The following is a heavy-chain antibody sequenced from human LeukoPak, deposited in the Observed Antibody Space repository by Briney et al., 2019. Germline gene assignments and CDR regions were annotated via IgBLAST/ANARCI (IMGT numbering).Heavy chain of an antibody. V-gene: IGHV3-9*01. D-gene: IGHD3-22*01. CDR2: ISWNSGSI. CDR1: GFTFDDYA. CDR3: EKDTGLGIVVVMPLD. J-gene: IGHJ4*02. Sequence: GRSLRLSCAASGFTFDDYAMHWVRQAPGKGLEWVSGISWNSGSIGYADSVKGRFTISRDNAKNSLYLQMNSLRAEDTALYYCEKDTGLGIVVVMPLDGGQGPRVTVSS.